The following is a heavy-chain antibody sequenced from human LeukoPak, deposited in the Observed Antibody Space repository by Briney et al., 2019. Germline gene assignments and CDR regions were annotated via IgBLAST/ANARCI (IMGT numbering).Heavy chain of an antibody. V-gene: IGHV4-39*01. CDR2: IYDTGNT. D-gene: IGHD5-18*01. Sequence: PSETLSLTCTVSGDSMSSSSVYYWGWIRQAPGKGLEWIGSIYDTGNTHYSPTLQSRVSIYLEKSQNQFSLKLTSVTAADTAVYYCARLRGYSYAADPWGRGTLVTVYS. CDR1: GDSMSSSSVYY. CDR3: ARLRGYSYAADP. J-gene: IGHJ5*02.